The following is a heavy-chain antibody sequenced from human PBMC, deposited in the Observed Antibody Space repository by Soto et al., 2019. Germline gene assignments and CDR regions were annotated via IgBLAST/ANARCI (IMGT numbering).Heavy chain of an antibody. D-gene: IGHD5-18*01. V-gene: IGHV4-59*11. Sequence: PSETLSLTSTVSGVSISSHYWSWIRKPPGKGLEWIGYIYYSGSTNYNPSLKSRVTISVDTSKNQFSLKLSSVTAADTAVYYCARTLYSYGPRFDYWGQGTLVTVSS. CDR2: IYYSGST. CDR1: GVSISSHY. CDR3: ARTLYSYGPRFDY. J-gene: IGHJ4*02.